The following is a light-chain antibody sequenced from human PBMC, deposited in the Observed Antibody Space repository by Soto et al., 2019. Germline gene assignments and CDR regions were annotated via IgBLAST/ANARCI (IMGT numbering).Light chain of an antibody. CDR3: QKYNSFYT. Sequence: DIQMTQSPSTLSASVGDRVTITCRASQSISSWLAWYQQKPGKAPQLLIYKASSLESGVPSRCSGSGSATEFTLTSSSLQPDYFAPYYCQKYNSFYTFGQGTKLEIK. CDR2: KAS. V-gene: IGKV1-5*03. J-gene: IGKJ2*01. CDR1: QSISSW.